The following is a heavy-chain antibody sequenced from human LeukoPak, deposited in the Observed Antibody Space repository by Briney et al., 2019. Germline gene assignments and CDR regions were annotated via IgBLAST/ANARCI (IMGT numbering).Heavy chain of an antibody. CDR3: AKELYRITIFGVVIDY. CDR2: ISGSGGST. V-gene: IGHV3-23*01. CDR1: GFTFSSYA. D-gene: IGHD3-3*01. J-gene: IGHJ4*02. Sequence: GGPLRLSCAASGFTFSSYAMSWVRQAPGKGLEWVSAISGSGGSTYYADSVKGRFTISRDNSKNTLYLQMNSLRAEDTAVYYCAKELYRITIFGVVIDYWGQGTLVTVSS.